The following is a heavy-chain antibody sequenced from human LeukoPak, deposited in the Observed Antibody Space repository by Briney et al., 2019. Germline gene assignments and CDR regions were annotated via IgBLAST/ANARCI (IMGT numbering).Heavy chain of an antibody. D-gene: IGHD6-13*01. CDR1: GGTFSSYA. CDR3: ARGVDGEAAAGLDY. Sequence: SVKVSCKASGGTFSSYAISWVRQAPGQGLEWIGGIIPIFGTANYAQKFQGRVTITTDESTSTAYMELSSLRSEDTAVYYCARGVDGEAAAGLDYWGQGTLVIVSS. J-gene: IGHJ4*02. V-gene: IGHV1-69*05. CDR2: IIPIFGTA.